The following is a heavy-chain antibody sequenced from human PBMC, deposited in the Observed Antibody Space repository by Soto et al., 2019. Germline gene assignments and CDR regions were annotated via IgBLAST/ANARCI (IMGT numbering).Heavy chain of an antibody. CDR2: INSDGSIT. J-gene: IGHJ4*02. Sequence: VGSLILSCAASGFTFSSYWMHWVRQVPEKGLVWVSRINSDGSITNYADAVKGRFTISRDNVKNTLYLQMNSLRAEDTAVYYCVRYPRSVGGSYRPDYWGQGTLVTVSS. CDR1: GFTFSSYW. CDR3: VRYPRSVGGSYRPDY. D-gene: IGHD3-16*02. V-gene: IGHV3-74*01.